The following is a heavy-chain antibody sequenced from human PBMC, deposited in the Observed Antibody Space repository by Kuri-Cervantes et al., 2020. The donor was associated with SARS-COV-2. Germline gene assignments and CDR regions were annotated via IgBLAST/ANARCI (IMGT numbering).Heavy chain of an antibody. CDR1: GFTFSSYA. Sequence: GGSLRLSCAASGFTFSSYAMHWVRQAPGKGLEWVSSISSSGTYIYYADSVKGRFTISRENAKNSLYLQMNSLRAEDTAVYYCAREITFWLDVWGQGTTVTVSS. D-gene: IGHD3-16*01. J-gene: IGHJ6*02. V-gene: IGHV3-21*01. CDR2: ISSSGTYI. CDR3: AREITFWLDV.